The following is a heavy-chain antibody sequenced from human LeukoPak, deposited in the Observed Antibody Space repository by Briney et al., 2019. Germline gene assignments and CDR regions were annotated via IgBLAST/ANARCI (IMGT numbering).Heavy chain of an antibody. D-gene: IGHD3-22*01. CDR1: GYTFTGYY. CDR2: INPNSGGT. J-gene: IGHJ4*02. Sequence: GSVTVSCKASGYTFTGYYMHWVRQAPGQGVEGMGWINPNSGGTNYAQKFQGRVTMTSDTSISTAYMELSRLRSDDTAVYYCASDSQTYDSSGDFDYWGQGTLVTVSS. V-gene: IGHV1-2*02. CDR3: ASDSQTYDSSGDFDY.